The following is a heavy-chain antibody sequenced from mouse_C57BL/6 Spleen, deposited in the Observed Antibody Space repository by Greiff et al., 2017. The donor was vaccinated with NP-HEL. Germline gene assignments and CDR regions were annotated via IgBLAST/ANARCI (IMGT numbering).Heavy chain of an antibody. J-gene: IGHJ3*01. CDR1: GYTFTDYY. V-gene: IGHV1-19*01. D-gene: IGHD2-2*01. CDR2: INPYNGGT. Sequence: EVQLQQSGPVLVKPGASVKMSCKASGYTFTDYYMNWVKQSHGKSLEWIGVINPYNGGTSYNQKFKGKATLTVDKSSSTAYMELNSLTSEDSAVYYCARYGYDEGAWFAYWGQGTLVTVSA. CDR3: ARYGYDEGAWFAY.